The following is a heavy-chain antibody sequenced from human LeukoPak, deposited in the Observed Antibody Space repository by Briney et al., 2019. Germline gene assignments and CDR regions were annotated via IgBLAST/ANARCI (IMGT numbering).Heavy chain of an antibody. Sequence: PGASVNVSCKASGYTFTSYYMHWVRQAPGKGLEWMGGFDPEDGEAIYAQKFQGRVTMTEDTSTDTAYMELSSLRSEDTAVYYCATVGPGSSLYYDILTGYPIKSPFYYGMDVWGQGTTVTVSS. CDR3: ATVGPGSSLYYDILTGYPIKSPFYYGMDV. D-gene: IGHD3-9*01. J-gene: IGHJ6*02. CDR2: FDPEDGEA. V-gene: IGHV1-24*01. CDR1: GYTFTSYY.